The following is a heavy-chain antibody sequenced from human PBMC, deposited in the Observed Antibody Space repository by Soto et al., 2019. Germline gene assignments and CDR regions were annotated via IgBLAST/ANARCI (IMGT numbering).Heavy chain of an antibody. J-gene: IGHJ4*02. Sequence: VASVKVSCKASGYTFTSYAMHWVRQAPGQRLEWMGWINAGNGNTKYSQKFQGRVTITRDTSASTAYMELSSLRSEDTAVYYCACTGYDSSGYYYDHYWGQGTLVTVSS. V-gene: IGHV1-3*01. CDR1: GYTFTSYA. D-gene: IGHD3-22*01. CDR2: INAGNGNT. CDR3: ACTGYDSSGYYYDHY.